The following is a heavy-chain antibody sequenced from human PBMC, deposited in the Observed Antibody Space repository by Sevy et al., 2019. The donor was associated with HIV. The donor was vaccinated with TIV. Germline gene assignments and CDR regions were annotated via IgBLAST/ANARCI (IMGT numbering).Heavy chain of an antibody. CDR3: ARDHVKDGEGGDYYYHAMDV. CDR2: IDGNGDTI. J-gene: IGHJ6*02. V-gene: IGHV3-11*01. CDR1: GFTLSDYY. D-gene: IGHD2-21*01. Sequence: GGSLRLSCAASGFTLSDYYMSWIRQAPGKGLQRIAYIDGNGDTIDYADSLKGRVTISRDNAKNSVYLQMNTLRAEDTAVYYCARDHVKDGEGGDYYYHAMDVWGRGTTVTVSS.